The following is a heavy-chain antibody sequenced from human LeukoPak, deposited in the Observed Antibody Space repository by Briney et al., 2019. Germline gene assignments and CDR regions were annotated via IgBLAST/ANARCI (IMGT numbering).Heavy chain of an antibody. D-gene: IGHD2-15*01. Sequence: PSETLSLTCAVSGGSFNKYYWSWIRQPPGKGLEWIGEISHSGRSDYNPSLNNRATISLGPSKSQFSLNLTSVTAADTAVYYCARESPFSEVVAVVAATRHFDSWGQGTLVTVSS. CDR2: ISHSGRS. J-gene: IGHJ4*02. CDR3: ARESPFSEVVAVVAATRHFDS. V-gene: IGHV4-34*01. CDR1: GGSFNKYY.